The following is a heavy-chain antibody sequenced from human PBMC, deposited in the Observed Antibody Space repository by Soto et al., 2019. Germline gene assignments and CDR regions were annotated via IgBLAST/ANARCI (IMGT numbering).Heavy chain of an antibody. V-gene: IGHV3-7*05. D-gene: IGHD3-10*01. CDR3: ARDGSYGNDFDY. Sequence: PGGSLRLSCAASGFTFSNAWINWVRQAPGKGLEWVANINQYANEKYYVDSVEDRFTISRDNTKNSLYLQMNSLRAEDTAVYYCARDGSYGNDFDYWGQGTLVTVSS. J-gene: IGHJ4*02. CDR2: INQYANEK. CDR1: GFTFSNAW.